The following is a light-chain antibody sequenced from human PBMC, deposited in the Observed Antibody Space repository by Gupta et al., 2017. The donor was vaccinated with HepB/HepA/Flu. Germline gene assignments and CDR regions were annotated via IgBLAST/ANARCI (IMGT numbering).Light chain of an antibody. J-gene: IGKJ1*01. CDR1: QSITTY. CDR2: AAS. CDR3: QQTYSTLGT. V-gene: IGKV1-39*01. Sequence: DTQMTQSPSSLSASVGDRVTITCRASQSITTYLNWWQQKPGKAPKLLIYAASSLQSGVPSRFSGSGSGTYFTLTISRLQPEDFATYYCQQTYSTLGTFGQGTKVEIK.